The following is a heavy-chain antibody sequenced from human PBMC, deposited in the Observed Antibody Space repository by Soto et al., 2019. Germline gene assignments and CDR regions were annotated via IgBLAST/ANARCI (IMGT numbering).Heavy chain of an antibody. D-gene: IGHD3-10*01. J-gene: IGHJ6*03. CDR1: GGSFSGYY. V-gene: IGHV4-34*01. CDR2: INHSGST. CDR3: ARGSTRDSVGLLWFGESDYYYYYMDV. Sequence: PSETLSLTCAVYGGSFSGYYWSWIRQPPGKGLEWIGEINHSGSTNYNPSLKSRVTISVDTSKNQFSLKLSSVTAADTAVYYCARGSTRDSVGLLWFGESDYYYYYMDVWGKGTTVPSP.